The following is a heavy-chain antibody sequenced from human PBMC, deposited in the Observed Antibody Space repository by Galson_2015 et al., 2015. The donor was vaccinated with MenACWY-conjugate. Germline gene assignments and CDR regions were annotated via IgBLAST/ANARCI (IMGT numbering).Heavy chain of an antibody. CDR2: SHYSGSI. D-gene: IGHD3-16*01. J-gene: IGHJ4*02. CDR3: ARMEGGATFDY. V-gene: IGHV4-59*01. Sequence: GYSHYSGSINYNPSLRSRVTLSIDMSKNQFSLRLSSVTAADTAVYYCARMEGGATFDYWGQGTLVTVSS.